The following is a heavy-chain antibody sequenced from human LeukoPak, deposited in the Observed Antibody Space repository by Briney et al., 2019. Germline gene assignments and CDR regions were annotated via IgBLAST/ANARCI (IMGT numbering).Heavy chain of an antibody. CDR3: VSPNLQYSYGPPFPAY. CDR2: ISSSGDYI. D-gene: IGHD5-18*01. J-gene: IGHJ4*02. V-gene: IGHV3-21*01. Sequence: PGGSLRLSCAASGFTFSDYSMNWVRQAPGKGLEWVSSISSSGDYIYYADSMKGRFTISRDNFNNSLYLQMNSLRVEDTAVYYCVSPNLQYSYGPPFPAYWGQGTLVTVSS. CDR1: GFTFSDYS.